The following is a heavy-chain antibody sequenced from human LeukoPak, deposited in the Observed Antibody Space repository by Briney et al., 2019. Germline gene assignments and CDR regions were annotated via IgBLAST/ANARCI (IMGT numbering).Heavy chain of an antibody. V-gene: IGHV3-30*03. J-gene: IGHJ4*02. CDR2: ISYDGSNK. D-gene: IGHD3-10*01. CDR1: GCTFSSYV. Sequence: GGSLRLSCAASGCTFSSYVMHGVRQAPAKELEGVACISYDGSNKYYADSVKGRFTISRDNSKNTLSLQMTTLRYEATAVYSCATRSSGYDYWGQGTLVTVSS. CDR3: ATRSSGYDY.